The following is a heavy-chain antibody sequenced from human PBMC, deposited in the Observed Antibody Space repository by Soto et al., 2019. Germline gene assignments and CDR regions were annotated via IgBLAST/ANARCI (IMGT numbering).Heavy chain of an antibody. J-gene: IGHJ5*01. V-gene: IGHV4-59*11. CDR3: ARGGWSVDS. CDR2: IYYNGNT. D-gene: IGHD6-19*01. Sequence: SETLSLTCTVSGGSMSSLYWSWIRQPPGKGLEWVGYIYYNGNTDYNPSLKSRVTMSVDTSKNQFSLKLTSVTAADTAVYFCARGGWSVDSWRRGILVTVSS. CDR1: GGSMSSLY.